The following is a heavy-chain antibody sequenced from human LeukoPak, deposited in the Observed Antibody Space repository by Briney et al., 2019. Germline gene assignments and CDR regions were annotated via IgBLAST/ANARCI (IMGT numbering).Heavy chain of an antibody. CDR3: ARLVSQWLVHRSYYFDY. J-gene: IGHJ4*02. CDR2: IYYSGST. V-gene: IGHV4-59*08. D-gene: IGHD6-19*01. Sequence: SETLSLTCTVSGGSISGYYWSWIRQPPGKGLEWIGYIYYSGSTNYNPSLKSRVTISVDTSKNQFSLKLSSVTAADTAVYYCARLVSQWLVHRSYYFDYWGQGTLVTVSS. CDR1: GGSISGYY.